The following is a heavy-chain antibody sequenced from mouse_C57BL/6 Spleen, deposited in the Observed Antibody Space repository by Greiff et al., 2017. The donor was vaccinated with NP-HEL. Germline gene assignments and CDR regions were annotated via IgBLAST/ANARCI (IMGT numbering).Heavy chain of an antibody. CDR2: ISSGSSTI. Sequence: EVKLQESGGGLVKPGGSLKLSCAASGFTFSDYGMHWVRQAPEKGLEWVAYISSGSSTIYYADTVKGRFTISRDNAKNTLFLQMTSLRSEDTAMYYCARQCYNYAMDYWGQGTSVTVSS. J-gene: IGHJ4*01. CDR1: GFTFSDYG. V-gene: IGHV5-17*01. D-gene: IGHD6-1*01. CDR3: ARQCYNYAMDY.